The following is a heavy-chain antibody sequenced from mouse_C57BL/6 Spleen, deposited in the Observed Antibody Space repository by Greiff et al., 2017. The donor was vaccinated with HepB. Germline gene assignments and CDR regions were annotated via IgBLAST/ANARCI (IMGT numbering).Heavy chain of an antibody. Sequence: EVQVVESEGGLVQPGSSMKLSCTASGFTFSDYYMAWVRQVPEKGLEWVANINYDGSSTYYLDSLKSRFIISRDNAKNILYLQMSSLKSEDTATYYCARWGTTVVADWYFDVWGTGTTVTVSS. J-gene: IGHJ1*03. D-gene: IGHD1-1*01. CDR2: INYDGSST. V-gene: IGHV5-16*01. CDR3: ARWGTTVVADWYFDV. CDR1: GFTFSDYY.